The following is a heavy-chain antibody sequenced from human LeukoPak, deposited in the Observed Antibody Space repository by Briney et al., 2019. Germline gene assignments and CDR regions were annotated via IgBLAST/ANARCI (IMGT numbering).Heavy chain of an antibody. CDR2: IYTSGST. Sequence: TSETLSLTCTVSGVSISSYYWSWIRQPAGKGLEWIGRIYTSGSTNYNPYLKSRVTMSVDTSKNQFSLKLGSVTAADTAVYYCARFLDGATTAFDFWGQGTLVTVSS. D-gene: IGHD1-26*01. J-gene: IGHJ4*02. V-gene: IGHV4-4*07. CDR3: ARFLDGATTAFDF. CDR1: GVSISSYY.